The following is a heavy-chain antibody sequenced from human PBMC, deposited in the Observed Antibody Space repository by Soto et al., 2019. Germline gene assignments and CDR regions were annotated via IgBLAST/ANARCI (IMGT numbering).Heavy chain of an antibody. CDR2: ISFDGGNT. Sequence: SLRFSCAASGFTFNNYGMHWVRQAPGKGLEWVVVISFDGGNTVYADSVKGRFTISRDNSKDMLYLQMTSLTAADTAMYYCARGKVIGPWGQGTLVTVSS. CDR1: GFTFNNYG. CDR3: ARGKVIGP. V-gene: IGHV3-30*03. D-gene: IGHD3-3*01. J-gene: IGHJ5*02.